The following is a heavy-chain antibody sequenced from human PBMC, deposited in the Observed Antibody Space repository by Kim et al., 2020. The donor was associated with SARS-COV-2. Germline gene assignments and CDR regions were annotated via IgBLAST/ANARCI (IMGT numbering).Heavy chain of an antibody. D-gene: IGHD3-3*01. Sequence: SYAQKLQGRVTMTRDTSTSTGYMELSSLRSEDTAVYYCASNDVWSGYPDYWGQGTLVTVSS. J-gene: IGHJ4*02. V-gene: IGHV1-46*01. CDR3: ASNDVWSGYPDY.